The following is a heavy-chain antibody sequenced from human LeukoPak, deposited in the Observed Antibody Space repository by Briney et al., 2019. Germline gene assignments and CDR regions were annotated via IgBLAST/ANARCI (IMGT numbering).Heavy chain of an antibody. Sequence: SETLSLTCTVSGGSISSGGYYWSWIRQHPGKGLEWIGYIYYSGSTYYNPSLKSRVTISVDTSKNQFSLKLSSVTAADTAVYYCARDDKRYGVWYFDLWGRGTLVTVSS. CDR1: GGSISSGGYY. V-gene: IGHV4-31*03. D-gene: IGHD4-17*01. J-gene: IGHJ2*01. CDR3: ARDDKRYGVWYFDL. CDR2: IYYSGST.